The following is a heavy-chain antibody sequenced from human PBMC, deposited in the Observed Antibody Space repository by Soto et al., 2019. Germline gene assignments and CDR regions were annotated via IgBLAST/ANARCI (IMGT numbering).Heavy chain of an antibody. J-gene: IGHJ5*02. CDR3: TSRDCTNGICAFDP. Sequence: EVQLVESGGGLVQPGESLKISCAASGFSFSGAAMYWVRQASGEGLEWVGRIRSKADRYETSYAASVRGRFTISSDESKNTVYLQMNRLKTEATDVYYCTSRDCTNGICAFDPWGQGTLVT. D-gene: IGHD2-8*01. CDR2: IRSKADRYET. CDR1: GFSFSGAA. V-gene: IGHV3-73*01.